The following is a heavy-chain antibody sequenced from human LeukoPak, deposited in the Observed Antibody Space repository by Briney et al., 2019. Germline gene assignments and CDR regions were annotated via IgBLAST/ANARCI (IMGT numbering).Heavy chain of an antibody. Sequence: ASVTVSFKASGGTFISYTISWVRQAPGRGREGMGRIIPILGMANYAQKFQGRVTITADKSTSTAYMELSSLRSEDTAVYYCARAGVVPAAIREGLDWYFDLWGRGTLVTVSS. J-gene: IGHJ2*01. CDR3: ARAGVVPAAIREGLDWYFDL. CDR1: GGTFISYT. D-gene: IGHD2-2*01. V-gene: IGHV1-69*10. CDR2: IIPILGMA.